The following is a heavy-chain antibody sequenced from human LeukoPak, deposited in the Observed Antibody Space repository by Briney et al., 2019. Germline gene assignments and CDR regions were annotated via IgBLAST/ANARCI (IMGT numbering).Heavy chain of an antibody. CDR2: IYPADSDI. CDR3: ARQEYCSGGSCYTWFDP. V-gene: IGHV5-51*01. Sequence: GESLKISCKGSGYSINNYWIGWVRQMPGKGLEWMGIIYPADSDIRYSPPFQGQVTISADKSISTAYLQWSSLRASDTAMYYCARQEYCSGGSCYTWFDPWGQGTLVTVSS. J-gene: IGHJ5*02. CDR1: GYSINNYW. D-gene: IGHD2-15*01.